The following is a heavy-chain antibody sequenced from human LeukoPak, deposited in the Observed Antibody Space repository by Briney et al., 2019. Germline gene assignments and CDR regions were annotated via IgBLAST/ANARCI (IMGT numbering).Heavy chain of an antibody. J-gene: IGHJ3*02. D-gene: IGHD1-1*01. CDR3: ARHMYHWHDGPTLRWGAFDI. Sequence: GESLQISCKGSGYSFTSYWIGWVRQMPGKGLEWMGIIYPGDSDTRYSPSFQGQVTISADKSISTAYLQWSSLHASDPALYYCARHMYHWHDGPTLRWGAFDIWGQGTMVTVSS. CDR2: IYPGDSDT. V-gene: IGHV5-51*01. CDR1: GYSFTSYW.